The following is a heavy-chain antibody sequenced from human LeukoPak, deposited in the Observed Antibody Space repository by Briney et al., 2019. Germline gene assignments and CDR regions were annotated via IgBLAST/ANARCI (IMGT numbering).Heavy chain of an antibody. CDR1: GYTFTSYD. D-gene: IGHD6-19*01. Sequence: GASVKVSCKASGYTFTSYDVNWVRQATGQGLEWMGWMNPNSGNTGYAQKFQGRVTISRNTSITTAYMELSGLTSEDTAVYYCARGLVDSSGWRSDAFDIWGQGTMVTVSS. V-gene: IGHV1-8*03. J-gene: IGHJ3*02. CDR3: ARGLVDSSGWRSDAFDI. CDR2: MNPNSGNT.